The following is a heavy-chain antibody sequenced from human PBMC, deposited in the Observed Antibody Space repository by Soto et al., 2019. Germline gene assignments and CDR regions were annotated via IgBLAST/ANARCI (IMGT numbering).Heavy chain of an antibody. V-gene: IGHV4-31*03. Sequence: QVQLQESGPGLVKPSQTLSLTCTVSGGSISSGGYYWSWIRQHPGKGLEWIGYIYYSGSTYYNPSLKSRVTISVDTSKNQFSLKLSSVTAADTAVYYCARVAIVGSSSWYEIEGCWFDPWGQGTLVTVSS. CDR1: GGSISSGGYY. D-gene: IGHD6-13*01. J-gene: IGHJ5*02. CDR2: IYYSGST. CDR3: ARVAIVGSSSWYEIEGCWFDP.